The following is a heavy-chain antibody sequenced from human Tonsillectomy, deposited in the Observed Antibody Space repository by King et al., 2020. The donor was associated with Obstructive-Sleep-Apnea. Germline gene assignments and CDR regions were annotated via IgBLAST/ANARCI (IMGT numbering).Heavy chain of an antibody. D-gene: IGHD3-22*01. V-gene: IGHV5-51*01. CDR1: GYRVTSYW. J-gene: IGHJ4*02. CDR3: ARPYSSGYQYYFDY. CDR2: IYPGDSDT. Sequence: VQLVQSGAEVKKPGESLKISCKVSGYRVTSYWIGWVRQMPGKGLEWMGIIYPGDSDTRYSPSFQGQVTILADKSISTAYLQWNSLKASDTAIYYCARPYSSGYQYYFDYWGQGTLVTVSS.